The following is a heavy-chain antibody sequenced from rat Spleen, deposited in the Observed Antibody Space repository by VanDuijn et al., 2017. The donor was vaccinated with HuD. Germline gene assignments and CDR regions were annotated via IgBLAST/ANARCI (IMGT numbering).Heavy chain of an antibody. D-gene: IGHD4-3*01. CDR2: INSAGST. V-gene: IGHV3-3*01. CDR3: ARHNSGYGVMDA. Sequence: EVQLQESGPGLVKSSQSLSLTCSVTGYSISSSYRWNWIRKFPGNKLEWMGHINSAGSTNNNPSLKSRISVTRDTSKNQFFLQVNSVTSEDTATYYCARHNSGYGVMDAWGQGASVTVSS. J-gene: IGHJ4*01. CDR1: GYSISSSYR.